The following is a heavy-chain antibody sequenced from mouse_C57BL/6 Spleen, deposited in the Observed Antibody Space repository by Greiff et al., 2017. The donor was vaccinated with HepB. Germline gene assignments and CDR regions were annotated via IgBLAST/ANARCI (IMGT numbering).Heavy chain of an antibody. V-gene: IGHV10-1*01. CDR3: VRQGVAWFAY. CDR2: IRSKSNNYAT. Sequence: EVKLMESGGGLVQPKGSLKLSCAASGFRFHTYAMNWVRQAPGNGLEWVARIRSKSNNYATYSADSVKDRFTSSRDDSESMLYLQMNNLKAEDTAMYYCVRQGVAWFAYWGQGTLVTVSA. CDR1: GFRFHTYA. J-gene: IGHJ3*01.